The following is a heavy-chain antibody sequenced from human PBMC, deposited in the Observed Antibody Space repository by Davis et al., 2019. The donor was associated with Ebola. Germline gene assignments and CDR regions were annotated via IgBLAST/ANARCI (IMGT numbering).Heavy chain of an antibody. Sequence: GESLKISCQASGYSFTSYWIGWVRQMPGKGLEWMGLIYPGDSDTRYSPSLQGQVTISADKSISTAYLQWSSLKASDTAMYYCARIPNCSGGNCPEIYGMDVWGQGTTVTVSS. V-gene: IGHV5-51*01. CDR3: ARIPNCSGGNCPEIYGMDV. CDR2: IYPGDSDT. D-gene: IGHD2-15*01. J-gene: IGHJ6*02. CDR1: GYSFTSYW.